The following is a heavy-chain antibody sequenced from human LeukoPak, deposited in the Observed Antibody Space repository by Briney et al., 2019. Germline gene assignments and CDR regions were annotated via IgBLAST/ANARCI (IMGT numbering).Heavy chain of an antibody. J-gene: IGHJ4*02. CDR2: INHSGST. V-gene: IGHV4-34*01. Sequence: SETLSLTCAVYGGSFSGYYWSWIRQPPGKGLEWIGEINHSGSTNYNPSLKSRVTISVDTSKNQFSLKLSSVTAADTAVYYCARAADSSGWFYYFDYWGQGTLVTVSS. D-gene: IGHD6-19*01. CDR1: GGSFSGYY. CDR3: ARAADSSGWFYYFDY.